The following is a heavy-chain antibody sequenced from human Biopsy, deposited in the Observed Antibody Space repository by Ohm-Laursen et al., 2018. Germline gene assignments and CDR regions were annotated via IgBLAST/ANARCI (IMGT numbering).Heavy chain of an antibody. Sequence: SLRLSCAASGFTFSSYGIHWVRQAPGKGLEWVAVIWYDGSNKYSADSVKGRFSTSRDNSKNTVYLQMNSLRAADTAVYYRARDRYYGSESYYSHYNMDVWGQGTTVSVSS. V-gene: IGHV3-33*01. J-gene: IGHJ6*02. CDR2: IWYDGSNK. CDR3: ARDRYYGSESYYSHYNMDV. D-gene: IGHD3-10*01. CDR1: GFTFSSYG.